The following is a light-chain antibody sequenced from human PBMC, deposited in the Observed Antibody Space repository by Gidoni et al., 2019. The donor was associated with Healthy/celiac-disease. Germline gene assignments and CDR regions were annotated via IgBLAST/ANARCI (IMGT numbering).Light chain of an antibody. CDR2: DAS. CDR1: QSISNY. CDR3: QQNYNTPPT. Sequence: DIHMTQSPSSLSASVGDRVTITCRASQSISNYLNWYQQKPGKAPKLLIYDASNLQSGVPSRFSGSGSGTDFTLTISSLQPEDIATYYCQQNYNTPPTFGHGTKVDIK. J-gene: IGKJ3*01. V-gene: IGKV1-39*01.